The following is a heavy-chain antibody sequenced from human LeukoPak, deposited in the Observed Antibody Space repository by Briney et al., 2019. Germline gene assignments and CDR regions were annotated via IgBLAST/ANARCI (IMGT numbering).Heavy chain of an antibody. Sequence: GGSLRLSCAASGFTFSSYWMTWVRQAPGKGLEWVANIFQDGSEMYYVDSVKGRFTISRDNAKNSLFLQMNSLRAEDTALYYCARDFKYYDGSAYYDYFDYWGQGTLVTVSS. V-gene: IGHV3-7*04. CDR3: ARDFKYYDGSAYYDYFDY. D-gene: IGHD3-22*01. J-gene: IGHJ4*02. CDR1: GFTFSSYW. CDR2: IFQDGSEM.